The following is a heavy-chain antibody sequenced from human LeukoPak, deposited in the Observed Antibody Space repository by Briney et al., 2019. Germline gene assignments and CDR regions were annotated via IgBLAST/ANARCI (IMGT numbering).Heavy chain of an antibody. CDR3: ATQAFDY. Sequence: ASVKVSCKASGYTFTNYYVNWVRQAPGQGLEWMGIINPSGGSTSYAQEFQGRVTMTRDMSTSTVYMEVSSLRSEDTAVYYCATQAFDYWGQGTLVTVSS. V-gene: IGHV1-46*01. CDR2: INPSGGST. CDR1: GYTFTNYY. J-gene: IGHJ4*02.